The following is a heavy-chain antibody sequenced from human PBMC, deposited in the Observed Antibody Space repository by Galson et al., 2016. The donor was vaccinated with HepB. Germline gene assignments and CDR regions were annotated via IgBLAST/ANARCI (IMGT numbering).Heavy chain of an antibody. V-gene: IGHV3-30*03. CDR3: TLLQEHL. CDR1: GFTFSSYG. Sequence: SLRLSCAASGFTFSSYGMHWVRQAPGKGLEWVAVISYDGSNRYYADSVKGRFTISRDNSKNTLYLQMYSLHQGPIGLPPGTLLQEHLWG. J-gene: IGHJ6*01. CDR2: ISYDGSNR.